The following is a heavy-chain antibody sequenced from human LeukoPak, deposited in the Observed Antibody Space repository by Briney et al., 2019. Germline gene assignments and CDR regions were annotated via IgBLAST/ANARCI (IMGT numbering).Heavy chain of an antibody. CDR2: IIPIFGTA. J-gene: IGHJ6*03. Sequence: SVKVSCKASGGTFSSYAISWVRQAPGQGLEWMGGIIPIFGTANYAQKFQGRVTITTDESTSTASMELSSLRSEDTAVYYCTLGYCSGGSCSNYYYYYMDVWGKGTTVTVSS. V-gene: IGHV1-69*05. D-gene: IGHD2-15*01. CDR3: TLGYCSGGSCSNYYYYYMDV. CDR1: GGTFSSYA.